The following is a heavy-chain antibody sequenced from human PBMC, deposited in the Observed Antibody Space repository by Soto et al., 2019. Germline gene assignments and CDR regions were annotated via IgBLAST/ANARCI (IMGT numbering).Heavy chain of an antibody. CDR1: GFTFSQYW. CDR3: AYTPTLNGN. V-gene: IGHV3-7*01. CDR2: IKQDGSEK. Sequence: EVQLVESGGGLVQPGGSLRLSCAGSGFTFSQYWMNWVRQAPGKGLEWVANIKQDGSEKHYVDSVKGRFTISRDNAKSSMFLQMNSLRAEDTAVYYCAYTPTLNGNWGQGTLVTVSS. D-gene: IGHD3-16*01. J-gene: IGHJ4*02.